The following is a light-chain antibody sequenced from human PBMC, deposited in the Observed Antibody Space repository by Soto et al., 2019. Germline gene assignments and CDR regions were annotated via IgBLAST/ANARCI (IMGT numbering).Light chain of an antibody. CDR1: QSVSSSY. CDR3: QQYGSSSWT. Sequence: EIVLTQSPGTLSLSPGERATLSCRASQSVSSSYLAWYQQNPGQAPRLLIYGASSRASGIPDRFSGRGSGTDFTCTMSRLEPEDFAVYYCQQYGSSSWTFGQGTKVEIK. V-gene: IGKV3-20*01. J-gene: IGKJ1*01. CDR2: GAS.